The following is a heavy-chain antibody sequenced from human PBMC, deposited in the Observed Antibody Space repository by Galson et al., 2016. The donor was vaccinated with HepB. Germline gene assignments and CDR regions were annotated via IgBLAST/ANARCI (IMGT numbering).Heavy chain of an antibody. CDR1: GFSLSTRGVG. V-gene: IGHV2-5*02. D-gene: IGHD2-8*01. Sequence: ALVKPTQTLTLTCTVSGFSLSTRGVGVGWIRQPPGKALEWLALFYWDADNRYSPSLKSRLTMTRDTSKNEVVLTMTNMDPVDTATYYFAHQYCTNGDDCFDAFDVWGQGIMVTVSS. CDR3: AHQYCTNGDDCFDAFDV. J-gene: IGHJ3*01. CDR2: FYWDADN.